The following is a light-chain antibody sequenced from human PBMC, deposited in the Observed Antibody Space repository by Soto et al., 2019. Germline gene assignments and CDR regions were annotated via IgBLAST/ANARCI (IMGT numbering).Light chain of an antibody. CDR2: DAS. Sequence: DIQMTQSPSTLSASVVDRVTITFRASQSISSWLAWYQQKPGKAPKLLIYDASSLESGVPSRFSGSGSGTEFTLTISSLQPDDFATYYCQQYNSNSLLTFGGGTKVDIK. CDR1: QSISSW. V-gene: IGKV1-5*01. CDR3: QQYNSNSLLT. J-gene: IGKJ4*01.